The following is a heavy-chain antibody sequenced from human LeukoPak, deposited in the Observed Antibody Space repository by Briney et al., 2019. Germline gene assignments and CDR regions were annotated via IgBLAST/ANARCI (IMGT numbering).Heavy chain of an antibody. V-gene: IGHV3-23*01. Sequence: PGGSLRLSCAASGFTFSSYAMSWVRQAPGKGLEWVSAISGTGGNTYYADSVKGRFTISRDNSKNTLYLQMNSLRAEDTAVYYCARHGRDGYNFVDYWGQGTLVTVSS. J-gene: IGHJ4*02. D-gene: IGHD5-24*01. CDR3: ARHGRDGYNFVDY. CDR2: ISGTGGNT. CDR1: GFTFSSYA.